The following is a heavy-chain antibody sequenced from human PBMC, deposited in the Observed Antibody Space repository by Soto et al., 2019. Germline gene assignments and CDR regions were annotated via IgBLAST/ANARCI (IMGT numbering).Heavy chain of an antibody. D-gene: IGHD4-17*01. Sequence: QVQLVQSGAEVKKPGSSVKVSCKASGGTFSSYAISWVRQAPGQGLEWMGGIIPIFGTANYAQNFQGRVTXXAXEFXSTAYRELSSLRSEDTAVYYCARAPSRDYGGNSDYWGQGTLVTVSS. J-gene: IGHJ4*02. CDR3: ARAPSRDYGGNSDY. CDR1: GGTFSSYA. CDR2: IIPIFGTA. V-gene: IGHV1-69*12.